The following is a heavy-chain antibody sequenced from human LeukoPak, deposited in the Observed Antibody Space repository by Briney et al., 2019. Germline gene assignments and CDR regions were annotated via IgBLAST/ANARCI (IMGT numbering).Heavy chain of an antibody. CDR3: APRGDIEHSYGYGKWFDP. CDR1: GGSLSEYY. Sequence: SETLSLTCAVYGGSLSEYYWSWIRQPPGKGLEWIGEMNHSGSTNYNASLKSRVTISVDTSKNQFSLRLSSVTAADTAVYYCAPRGDIEHSYGYGKWFDPWGQGTRVTVSS. J-gene: IGHJ5*02. D-gene: IGHD5-18*01. V-gene: IGHV4-34*01. CDR2: MNHSGST.